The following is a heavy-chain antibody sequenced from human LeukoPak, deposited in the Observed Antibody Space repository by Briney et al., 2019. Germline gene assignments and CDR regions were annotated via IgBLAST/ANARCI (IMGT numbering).Heavy chain of an antibody. CDR3: ARDPPTYYYYGMDV. J-gene: IGHJ6*02. V-gene: IGHV3-66*01. CDR1: GFTVSSNY. Sequence: GGSLRLSCAASGFTVSSNYMSWVRQSPGKGLEWVSVIYSGGSTYYADSVKGRFTISRDNSKNTLYPQMNSLRAEDTAVYYCARDPPTYYYYGMDVWGQGTTVTVSS. CDR2: IYSGGST.